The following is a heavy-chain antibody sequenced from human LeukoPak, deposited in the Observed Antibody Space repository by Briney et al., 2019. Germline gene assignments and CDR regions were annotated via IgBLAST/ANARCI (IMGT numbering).Heavy chain of an antibody. J-gene: IGHJ6*03. V-gene: IGHV4-34*01. CDR1: GGSFSGYY. D-gene: IGHD3-10*01. CDR3: ARDLPRGYYYMDV. CDR2: INHSGST. Sequence: SETLSLTCAVYGGSFSGYYWSWIRQPPGKGLEWIGEINHSGSTNYNPSLKSRVTISVDTSKNQFSLKLSSVTAADTAVYYCARDLPRGYYYMDVWGKGTTVTVSS.